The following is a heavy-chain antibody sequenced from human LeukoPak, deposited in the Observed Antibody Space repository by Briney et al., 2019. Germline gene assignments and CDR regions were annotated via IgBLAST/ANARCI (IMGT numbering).Heavy chain of an antibody. CDR3: ARSGYSSSWYGGNYFDY. V-gene: IGHV5-51*01. CDR1: GYSFTSYR. D-gene: IGHD6-13*01. J-gene: IGHJ4*02. Sequence: GESLKISCKGSGYSFTSYRIGWVRQMPGKGLEWMGIIYPGDSDTRYSPSFQGQVTISADKSISTAYLQWSSLKASDTAMYYCARSGYSSSWYGGNYFDYWGQGTLVTVSS. CDR2: IYPGDSDT.